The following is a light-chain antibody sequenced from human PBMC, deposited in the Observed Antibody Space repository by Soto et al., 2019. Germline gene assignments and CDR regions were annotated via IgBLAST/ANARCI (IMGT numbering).Light chain of an antibody. CDR1: SSDVGGYNY. CDR2: DVS. J-gene: IGLJ1*01. V-gene: IGLV2-14*01. CDR3: RSYTTSNTRQIV. Sequence: QSALTQPASVSGSPGQSITISCTGTSSDVGGYNYVSWYQQHPGKAPKFMIYDVSNRPSGVSNRFSGSKSGNTASLTISGLQSEDEADYYCRSYTTSNTRQIVFVTGTKLTVL.